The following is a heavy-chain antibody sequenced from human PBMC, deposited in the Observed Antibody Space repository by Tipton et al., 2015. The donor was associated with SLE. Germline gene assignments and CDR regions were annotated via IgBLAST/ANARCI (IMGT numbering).Heavy chain of an antibody. CDR2: ISSSSSYI. CDR1: GFTFSSYS. J-gene: IGHJ5*02. D-gene: IGHD6-19*01. V-gene: IGHV3-21*01. Sequence: SLRLSCAASGFTFSSYSMNWVRQAPGKGLEWVSSISSSSSYIYYADSVKGRFTISRDNAKNSLYLQMNSLRAEDTAVYYCARDRYSSGPGWFDPWGQGTLVTVSS. CDR3: ARDRYSSGPGWFDP.